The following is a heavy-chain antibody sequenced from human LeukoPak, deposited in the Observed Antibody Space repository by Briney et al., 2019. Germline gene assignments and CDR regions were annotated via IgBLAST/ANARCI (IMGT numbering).Heavy chain of an antibody. Sequence: GGSLRLSCAASGFTFSNAWMSWVRQAPGKGLEWVGRIKSKTDGGTTDYAAPVKGRFTISRDDSKNTLYLQMNSLKTEDTAVYYCTTGYWNYYGSGSYYKGAFDIWGQGTMATVSS. J-gene: IGHJ3*02. CDR1: GFTFSNAW. D-gene: IGHD3-10*01. CDR3: TTGYWNYYGSGSYYKGAFDI. CDR2: IKSKTDGGTT. V-gene: IGHV3-15*01.